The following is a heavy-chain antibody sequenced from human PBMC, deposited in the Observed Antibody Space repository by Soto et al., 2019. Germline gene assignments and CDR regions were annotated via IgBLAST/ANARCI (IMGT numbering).Heavy chain of an antibody. J-gene: IGHJ4*02. D-gene: IGHD3-22*01. Sequence: SVKVSCKASGYTFTSYAMHWVRQAPGQRLEWMGRINAGNGNTKYSQKFQGRVTITRDTSASTAYMELSSLRSEDTAVYYCASERDSSGYYFDYWGQGTLVTVSS. V-gene: IGHV1-3*01. CDR3: ASERDSSGYYFDY. CDR1: GYTFTSYA. CDR2: INAGNGNT.